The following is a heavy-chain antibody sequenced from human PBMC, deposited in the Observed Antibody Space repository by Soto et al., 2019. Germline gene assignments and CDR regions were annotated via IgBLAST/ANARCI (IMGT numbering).Heavy chain of an antibody. CDR2: IWYDGSNK. V-gene: IGHV3-33*01. Sequence: GGSLRLSCAASGFTFSSYGMHWVRQAPGKGLEWVAVIWYDGSNKYYADSVKGRFTISRDNSKNTLYLQMNSLRAEDTAVYYCTRTTRSPDAFDIWGQGTMVTVSS. CDR3: TRTTRSPDAFDI. J-gene: IGHJ3*02. D-gene: IGHD2-2*01. CDR1: GFTFSSYG.